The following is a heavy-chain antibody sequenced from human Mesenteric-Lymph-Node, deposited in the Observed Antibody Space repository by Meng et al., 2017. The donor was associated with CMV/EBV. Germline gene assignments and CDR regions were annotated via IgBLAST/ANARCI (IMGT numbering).Heavy chain of an antibody. Sequence: SVSGYYWSWIRQPPGKGLEWIGEINHSGSTNYNPSLKSRVTISVDTSKNQFSLKLSSVTAADTAVYYCARGPGYCSGGSCYSLYFQHWGQGTLVTVSS. J-gene: IGHJ1*01. V-gene: IGHV4-34*01. CDR2: INHSGST. D-gene: IGHD2-15*01. CDR1: SVSGYY. CDR3: ARGPGYCSGGSCYSLYFQH.